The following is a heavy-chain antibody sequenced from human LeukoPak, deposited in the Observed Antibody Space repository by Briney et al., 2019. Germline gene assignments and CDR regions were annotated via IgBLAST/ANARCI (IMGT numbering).Heavy chain of an antibody. CDR3: AIHGTVWTLHY. D-gene: IGHD1-26*01. Sequence: SETLSLTCTVSGGSISSSSYYWGWIRQPPGKGLEWIGSIYYSGSTYYNPSLKSRVTISVDTSKNQFSLKLSSVTAADTAVYYCAIHGTVWTLHYWAQGTLVTVSS. CDR2: IYYSGST. V-gene: IGHV4-39*01. J-gene: IGHJ4*02. CDR1: GGSISSSSYY.